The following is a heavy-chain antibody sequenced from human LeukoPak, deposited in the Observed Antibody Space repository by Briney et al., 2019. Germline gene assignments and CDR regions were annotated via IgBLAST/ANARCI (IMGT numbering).Heavy chain of an antibody. J-gene: IGHJ6*03. Sequence: SETLSLTCTVSGYSISSGYYWGWIRQPPGKGLEWIGSIYHSGRTFYNPSLKSRVTISVDTSENQFSLKLSSVTAADTAVYYCARGVCSSTSCYSLIREYYYYYYYMDVWGKGTTVTVSS. CDR1: GYSISSGYY. D-gene: IGHD2-2*01. CDR2: IYHSGRT. V-gene: IGHV4-38-2*02. CDR3: ARGVCSSTSCYSLIREYYYYYYYMDV.